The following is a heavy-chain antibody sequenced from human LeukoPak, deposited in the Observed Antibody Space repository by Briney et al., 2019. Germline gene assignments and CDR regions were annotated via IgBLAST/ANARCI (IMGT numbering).Heavy chain of an antibody. CDR3: ARVYYYYYYMDV. CDR1: GYSISSGYY. V-gene: IGHV4-38-2*02. J-gene: IGHJ6*03. Sequence: SGTLSLTCTVSGYSISSGYYWGWIRQPPGKGLEWIGSIYYSGSTYYNPSLKSRVTISVDTSKNQFSLKLSSVTAADTAVYYCARVYYYYYYMDVWGKGTTVTVSS. CDR2: IYYSGST.